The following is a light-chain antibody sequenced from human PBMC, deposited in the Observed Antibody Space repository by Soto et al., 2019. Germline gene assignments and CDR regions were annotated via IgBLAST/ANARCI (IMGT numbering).Light chain of an antibody. CDR2: DVS. V-gene: IGLV2-14*03. CDR3: SSFSSNNTLVI. J-gene: IGLJ2*01. Sequence: QSVLTQPASVSGSPGQSITISCTGTSNDVGGYNYVSWYQQHPGKAPKLMIYDVSNRPSGVSDRSSGSKSDNTASLTISGLQAEDEADYYCSSFSSNNTLVIFGGGTKLTVL. CDR1: SNDVGGYNY.